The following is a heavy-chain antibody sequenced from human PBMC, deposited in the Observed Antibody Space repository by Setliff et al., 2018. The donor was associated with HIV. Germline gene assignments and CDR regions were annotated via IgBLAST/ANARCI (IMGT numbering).Heavy chain of an antibody. CDR1: GYIFSGYY. D-gene: IGHD3-3*01. Sequence: SVKVSCKASGYIFSGYYLHWVRQAPGQGLEWVGSLIPALGEPHYAQSVQGRAAITADDSTHTAYLELVNLRSDDTATFYCGRGTLYGVSDYWGPGTLVTVSS. J-gene: IGHJ4*02. CDR3: GRGTLYGVSDY. CDR2: LIPALGEP. V-gene: IGHV1-69*11.